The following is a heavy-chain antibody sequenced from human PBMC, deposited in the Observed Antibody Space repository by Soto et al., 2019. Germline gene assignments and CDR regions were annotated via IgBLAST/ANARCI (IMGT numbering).Heavy chain of an antibody. Sequence: EVQLVESGGGLVQPGGSLRLSCAASGFTFGGYYMTWVRQAPGRGLEWVANIKKEGSEKYYLGSLKGRFTISRDNAKSLLYLQMNGLRVEDTAVYYCARGRSDDYFDYWGRGTLVTVSS. CDR2: IKKEGSEK. D-gene: IGHD2-15*01. CDR1: GFTFGGYY. V-gene: IGHV3-7*01. J-gene: IGHJ4*02. CDR3: ARGRSDDYFDY.